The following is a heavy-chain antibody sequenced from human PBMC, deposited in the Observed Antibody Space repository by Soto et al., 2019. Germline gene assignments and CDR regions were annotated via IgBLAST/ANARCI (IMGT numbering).Heavy chain of an antibody. J-gene: IGHJ6*02. V-gene: IGHV1-3*01. CDR3: ARSSKGLWFGEPPYYYYGMDV. CDR1: GYTXASYA. D-gene: IGHD3-10*01. Sequence: ASVKVXCKASGYTXASYAMHWVRQAPGQRLEWMGWINAGNGNTKYSQKFQGRVTITTDESTSTAYMELSSLRSEDTAVYYCARSSKGLWFGEPPYYYYGMDVWGQGTTVTVSS. CDR2: INAGNGNT.